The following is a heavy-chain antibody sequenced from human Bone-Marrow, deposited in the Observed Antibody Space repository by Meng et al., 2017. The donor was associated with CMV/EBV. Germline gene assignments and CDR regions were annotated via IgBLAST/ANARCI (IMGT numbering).Heavy chain of an antibody. CDR2: ISYDGSNK. V-gene: IGHV3-30*04. D-gene: IGHD3-9*01. CDR3: AREGNELRYFDWLLFV. J-gene: IGHJ4*02. Sequence: GGSLRLSCAASGFTFSSYAMHWVRQAPGKGLEWVVVISYDGSNKYYADSVKGRFTISRDNSKNTLYLQMNSLRAEDTAVYYCAREGNELRYFDWLLFVWGQGTLVTVSS. CDR1: GFTFSSYA.